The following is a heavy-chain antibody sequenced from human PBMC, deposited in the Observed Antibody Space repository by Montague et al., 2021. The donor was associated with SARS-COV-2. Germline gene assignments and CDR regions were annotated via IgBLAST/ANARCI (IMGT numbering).Heavy chain of an antibody. V-gene: IGHV4-61*02. D-gene: IGHD3-3*01. J-gene: IGHJ6*03. CDR1: GDSITSKTHY. CDR2: LLTSGAT. Sequence: TLSLTCTVSGDSITSKTHYWDWVRQPAGKGLESIGRLLTSGATXFXXXXKXRLTISRDTSKNEFYLKLSSVTAADTAVYYCARDSPHFDFWRGHYGDKYYMDIWGKGTTVTVS. CDR3: ARDSPHFDFWRGHYGDKYYMDI.